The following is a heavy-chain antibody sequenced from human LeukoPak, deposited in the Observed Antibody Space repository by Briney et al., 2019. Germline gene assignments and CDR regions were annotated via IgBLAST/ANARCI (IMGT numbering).Heavy chain of an antibody. CDR1: GFTVSSNY. D-gene: IGHD2-2*02. CDR3: AKVVVVVPAAIRGLDY. Sequence: PGGSLRLSCAAPGFTVSSNYMSWVRQAPGKGLEWVSVIYSGGSTYYADSVKGKFTISRDNSKNTLYLQMNSLRAEDTAVYYCAKVVVVVPAAIRGLDYWGQGTLVTVSS. V-gene: IGHV3-66*01. J-gene: IGHJ4*02. CDR2: IYSGGST.